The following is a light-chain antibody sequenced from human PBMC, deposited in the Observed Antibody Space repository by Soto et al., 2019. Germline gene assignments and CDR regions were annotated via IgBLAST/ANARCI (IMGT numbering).Light chain of an antibody. Sequence: QSVLTQPPSVSGAPGQRVTISCTGYNSNIGAGYDVHWYPQLPGTAPKLLIYGNSNRPSGVPDRFSASKSGTSASLAITGLQAEDVSDYYCQSYDSRLSGWVFGGGTKLNVL. J-gene: IGLJ3*02. CDR1: NSNIGAGYD. CDR3: QSYDSRLSGWV. V-gene: IGLV1-40*01. CDR2: GNS.